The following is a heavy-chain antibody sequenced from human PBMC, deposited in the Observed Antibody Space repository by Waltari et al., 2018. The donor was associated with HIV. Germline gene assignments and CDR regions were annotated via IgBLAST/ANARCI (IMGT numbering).Heavy chain of an antibody. CDR1: GYSFLSYW. V-gene: IGHV5-51*01. J-gene: IGHJ4*02. CDR3: ARRLYDLYYFDY. Sequence: EVQLVQSGAEVKKPGESLKISCTGSGYSFLSYWLGLVSQMPGKGVEWMGIIYPGDSDTRYSPSFQGQVTISADKSISTAYLQWSSLKASDTAMYYCARRLYDLYYFDYWGQGTLVTVSS. CDR2: IYPGDSDT. D-gene: IGHD3-3*01.